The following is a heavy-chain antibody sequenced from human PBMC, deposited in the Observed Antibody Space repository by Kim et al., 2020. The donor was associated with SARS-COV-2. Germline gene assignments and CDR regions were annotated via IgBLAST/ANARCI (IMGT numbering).Heavy chain of an antibody. Sequence: SETLSLTCTVSGGSISGSYWSWLRQPPGEGLEWVAYVHNSGSTNYNPSLKSRVSISVDSSQNQFSLNLSSVTAADSAVYYCTKGAGSYDYWGQGTLVTVSS. CDR2: VHNSGST. CDR3: TKGAGSYDY. D-gene: IGHD6-19*01. V-gene: IGHV4-59*01. J-gene: IGHJ4*02. CDR1: GGSISGSY.